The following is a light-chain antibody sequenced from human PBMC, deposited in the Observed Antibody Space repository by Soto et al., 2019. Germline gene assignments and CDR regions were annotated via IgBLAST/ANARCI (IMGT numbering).Light chain of an antibody. J-gene: IGKJ1*01. CDR3: QQRTNWPPGTWT. CDR2: GAS. CDR1: QGVRSD. V-gene: IGKV3-11*01. Sequence: EIAMTQSPDTLSVSPWDRATLSCRASQGVRSDLAWYRQKPGQSPRLLIYGASTRAAETPARFSGSGSGTDFTLSISSLEPEDFAVYYCQQRTNWPPGTWTFGQGTKVDIK.